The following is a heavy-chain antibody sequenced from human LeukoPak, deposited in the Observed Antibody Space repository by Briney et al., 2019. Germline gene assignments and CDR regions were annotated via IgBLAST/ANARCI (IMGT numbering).Heavy chain of an antibody. J-gene: IGHJ6*03. CDR1: GFTFSSYA. D-gene: IGHD3-10*01. CDR3: ARDRDYYGSGSYYNDYYYYMDV. CDR2: ISSNGGST. Sequence: GGSLRLSCAASGFTFSSYAMHWVRQAPGKALEYVSAISSNGGSTYYANSVKGRFTISRDNSKTTLYLQMGSLRAEDMAVYYCARDRDYYGSGSYYNDYYYYMDVWGKGTTVTVSS. V-gene: IGHV3-64*01.